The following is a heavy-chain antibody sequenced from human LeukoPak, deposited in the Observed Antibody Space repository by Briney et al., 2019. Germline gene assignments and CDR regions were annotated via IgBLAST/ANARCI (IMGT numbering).Heavy chain of an antibody. CDR3: ARAPLGYCSGGSCDDAFDI. D-gene: IGHD2-15*01. V-gene: IGHV4-4*07. CDR2: IYTSGST. J-gene: IGHJ3*02. CDR1: GGSISGYY. Sequence: SETLSLTCTVSGGSISGYYWSWIRQPAGKGLEWIGRIYTSGSTNYNPSLKSRVTMSVDTSKTQFSLKLSSVTAADTAVYYCARAPLGYCSGGSCDDAFDIWGQGTMVTVSS.